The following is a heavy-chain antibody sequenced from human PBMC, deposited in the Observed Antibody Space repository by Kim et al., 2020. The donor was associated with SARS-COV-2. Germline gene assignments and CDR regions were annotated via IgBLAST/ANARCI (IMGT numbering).Heavy chain of an antibody. J-gene: IGHJ4*02. CDR2: ISYDGSNK. V-gene: IGHV3-30*04. Sequence: GGSLRLSCAASGFTFSSYAMHWVRQAPGKGLEWVAVISYDGSNKYYADSVKGRFTISRDNSKNTLYLQMNSLRAEDTAVYYCARDQPFTMTDYWGQGTLVTVSS. CDR1: GFTFSSYA. CDR3: ARDQPFTMTDY. D-gene: IGHD3-22*01.